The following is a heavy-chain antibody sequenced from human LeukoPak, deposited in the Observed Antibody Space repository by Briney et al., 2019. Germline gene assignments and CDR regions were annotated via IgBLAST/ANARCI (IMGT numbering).Heavy chain of an antibody. Sequence: SETLSLTCTVSGGSISSYYWSWIRQPPGKGLEWIGYTYYSGTTNYNPSLKSRVTISAVTSKNQFSLKLSSVTAADTAVYYCARGVYIAAAQYGYWGQGTLVTVSS. CDR2: TYYSGTT. V-gene: IGHV4-59*01. CDR1: GGSISSYY. CDR3: ARGVYIAAAQYGY. J-gene: IGHJ4*02. D-gene: IGHD6-13*01.